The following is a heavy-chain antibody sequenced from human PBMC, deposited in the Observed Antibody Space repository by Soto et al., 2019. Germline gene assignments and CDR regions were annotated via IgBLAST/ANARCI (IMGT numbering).Heavy chain of an antibody. CDR3: ARTSYDSSGYYEY. V-gene: IGHV3-30-3*01. Sequence: PGGSLRLSCAASGFTFSSYRMHWVRQAPGKGLEWVAIISYDGSDKYYADSVKGRFTVSRDNSKNTLYLQMNSLRADDTAVYYCARTSYDSSGYYEYWGQGTPVTVPQ. CDR1: GFTFSSYR. J-gene: IGHJ4*02. D-gene: IGHD3-22*01. CDR2: ISYDGSDK.